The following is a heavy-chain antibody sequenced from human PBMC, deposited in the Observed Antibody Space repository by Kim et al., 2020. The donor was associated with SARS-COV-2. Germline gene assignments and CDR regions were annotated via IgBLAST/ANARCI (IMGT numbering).Heavy chain of an antibody. Sequence: SYTNDADSVKGRFTISRDNAKNSLYLQMNSLGAEDTAVYYCARVYGGTDYWGQGTLVTVSS. V-gene: IGHV3-11*05. CDR2: SYT. D-gene: IGHD5-12*01. J-gene: IGHJ4*02. CDR3: ARVYGGTDY.